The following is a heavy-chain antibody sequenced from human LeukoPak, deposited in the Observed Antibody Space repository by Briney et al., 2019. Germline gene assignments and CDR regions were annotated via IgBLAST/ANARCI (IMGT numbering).Heavy chain of an antibody. J-gene: IGHJ4*02. CDR3: TRGSYGDYDY. Sequence: GGSLRLSCAASGFTFSSYTMNWVRQAPGKGLEWVSSISVNSDHKPYADSVKGRFTISRDNAKNSLYLRMNSLGVDDTAVYYCTRGSYGDYDYWGQGSLVAVSS. V-gene: IGHV3-21*01. CDR2: ISVNSDHK. D-gene: IGHD4-17*01. CDR1: GFTFSSYT.